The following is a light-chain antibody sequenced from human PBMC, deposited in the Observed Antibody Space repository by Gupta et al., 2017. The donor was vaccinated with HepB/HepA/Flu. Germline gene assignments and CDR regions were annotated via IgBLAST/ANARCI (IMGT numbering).Light chain of an antibody. J-gene: IGKJ1*01. Sequence: EIVLTQSPATLSLSPGERDTLSCRASQSVSSYLAWYQQKPGQAPRLLIYDASNRATGIPTRFSGSGSGTDFTLTISSLEPEDFAVYYCQQRSNWPPTWTFGQGTQVEIK. CDR3: QQRSNWPPTWT. CDR2: DAS. CDR1: QSVSSY. V-gene: IGKV3-11*01.